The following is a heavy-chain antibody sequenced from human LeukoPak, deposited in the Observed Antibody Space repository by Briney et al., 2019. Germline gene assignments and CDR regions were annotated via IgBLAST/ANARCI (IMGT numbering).Heavy chain of an antibody. CDR1: GGSFSGYY. J-gene: IGHJ4*02. CDR2: INHSGST. Sequence: SETLSLTCAVYGGSFSGYYWSWIRQPPGKGLEWIGEINHSGSTNYNPSLKSRVTISVDTSKNQFSLKLSSVTAADTAVYYCARDRRYSYGSHFDYWGQGTLVTVSS. V-gene: IGHV4-34*01. D-gene: IGHD5-18*01. CDR3: ARDRRYSYGSHFDY.